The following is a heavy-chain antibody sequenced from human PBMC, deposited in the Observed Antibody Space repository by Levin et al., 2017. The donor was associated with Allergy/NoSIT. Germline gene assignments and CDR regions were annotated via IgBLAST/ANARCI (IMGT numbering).Heavy chain of an antibody. D-gene: IGHD3-9*01. CDR1: GGTFSSYA. Sequence: KISCKASGGTFSSYAISWVRQAPGQGLEWMGRIIPILGIANYAQKFQGRVTITADKSTSTAYMELSSLRSEDTAVYYCARDRSTNVLRYFDWGQGTLVTVSS. J-gene: IGHJ4*02. V-gene: IGHV1-69*04. CDR3: ARDRSTNVLRYFD. CDR2: IIPILGIA.